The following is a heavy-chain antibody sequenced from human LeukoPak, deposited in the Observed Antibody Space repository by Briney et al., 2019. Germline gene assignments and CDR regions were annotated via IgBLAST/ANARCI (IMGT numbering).Heavy chain of an antibody. J-gene: IGHJ6*03. Sequence: PGGSLRLSCAASGFTVSSNYMSWVRQAPGKGLEWIGYIYYSGSTNYNPSLKSRVTISVDTSKNQFSLKLSSVTAADTAVYYCARIGPRYSAYYYYMDVWGKGTAVTVSS. CDR1: GFTVSSNY. CDR3: ARIGPRYSAYYYYMDV. CDR2: IYYSGST. V-gene: IGHV4-59*02. D-gene: IGHD2-15*01.